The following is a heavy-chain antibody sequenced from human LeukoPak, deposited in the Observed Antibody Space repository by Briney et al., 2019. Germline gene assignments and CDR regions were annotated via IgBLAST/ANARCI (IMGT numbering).Heavy chain of an antibody. CDR1: GYTFTSYA. CDR3: ARGVGSWCYYNIRGWFDP. D-gene: IGHD6-13*01. Sequence: ASVKVSCKASGYTFTSYAMHWVRQAPGQRLEWMGWINAGNGNTKYSQKFQGRVTITRDTSASTAYMELSSLRSEDTAVYYCARGVGSWCYYNIRGWFDPWGQGTLVTVSS. J-gene: IGHJ5*02. CDR2: INAGNGNT. V-gene: IGHV1-3*01.